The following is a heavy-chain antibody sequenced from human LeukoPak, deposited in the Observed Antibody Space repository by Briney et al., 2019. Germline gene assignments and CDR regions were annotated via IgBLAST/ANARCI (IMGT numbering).Heavy chain of an antibody. CDR3: ARAGWIITSGIDY. CDR2: IYHIGST. CDR1: GYSISRGYY. J-gene: IGHJ4*02. D-gene: IGHD3-10*01. Sequence: SETLSLTCGVSGYSISRGYYWAWIRQPPGKGLEWIGTIYHIGSTYYAPSLGSRVTISVDTSKNEFSLNLKSVTAADTAVYYCARAGWIITSGIDYWGQGALVTVSS. V-gene: IGHV4-38-2*01.